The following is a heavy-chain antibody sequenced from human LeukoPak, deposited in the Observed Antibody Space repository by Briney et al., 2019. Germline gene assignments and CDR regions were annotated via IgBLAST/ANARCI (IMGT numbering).Heavy chain of an antibody. V-gene: IGHV3-23*01. CDR2: ITGSGDST. Sequence: GGSLRLTCAASGFTFSNYAMSWVRQAPGKGLEWVSTITGSGDSTYYADSVKGRFTLSRDISKNTLYLQMKSLRAEDRAVYYCAKLYCSGSSCYSIDHWGQGTLVTVSS. CDR1: GFTFSNYA. CDR3: AKLYCSGSSCYSIDH. J-gene: IGHJ4*02. D-gene: IGHD2-15*01.